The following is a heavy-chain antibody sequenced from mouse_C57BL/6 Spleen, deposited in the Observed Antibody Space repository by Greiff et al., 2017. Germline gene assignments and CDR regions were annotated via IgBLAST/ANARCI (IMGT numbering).Heavy chain of an antibody. CDR3: KRTTVSSRYFDV. J-gene: IGHJ1*03. CDR2: IDPEDGDT. D-gene: IGHD1-1*01. V-gene: IGHV14-1*01. Sequence: VQLQQSGAELVRPGASVKLSCTASGFNIKDYYMHWVKQRPEQGLEWIGRIDPEDGDTEYAPKFQGKATMTADTSSNTAYLQLSSLTSEDTAVYYCKRTTVSSRYFDVWGTGTTVTVSS. CDR1: GFNIKDYY.